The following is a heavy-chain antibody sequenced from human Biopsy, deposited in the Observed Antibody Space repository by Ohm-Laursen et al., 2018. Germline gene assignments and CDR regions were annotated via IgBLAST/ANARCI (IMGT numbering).Heavy chain of an antibody. Sequence: SETLSLTCTVSGDSVTKYYWSWIRQPPGKGLEWIGHIYYSVMTNYNPSLQSRVTISVDTSRNHFSLRLSSLTAADTAVYYCARGSNDFGGLYFPRWGQGTLLTVSS. CDR2: IYYSVMT. CDR3: ARGSNDFGGLYFPR. J-gene: IGHJ4*02. V-gene: IGHV4-59*02. CDR1: GDSVTKYY. D-gene: IGHD4-23*01.